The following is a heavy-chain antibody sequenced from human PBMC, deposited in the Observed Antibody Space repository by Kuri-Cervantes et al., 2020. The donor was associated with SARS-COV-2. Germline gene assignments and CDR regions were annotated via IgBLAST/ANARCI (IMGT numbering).Heavy chain of an antibody. Sequence: GESLKISCAASGFTFSSYGMHWVRQAPGKGLEWVAVMSYDGSNKYYADSVKGRFTISRDNSKNTLYLQMNSLRAEDTAVYYCAKGGDMIVVVILRYWGQGTLVTVSS. V-gene: IGHV3-30*18. D-gene: IGHD3-22*01. CDR1: GFTFSSYG. CDR3: AKGGDMIVVVILRY. CDR2: MSYDGSNK. J-gene: IGHJ4*02.